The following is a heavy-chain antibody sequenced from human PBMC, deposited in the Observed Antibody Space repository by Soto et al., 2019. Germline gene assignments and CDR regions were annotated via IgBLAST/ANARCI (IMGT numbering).Heavy chain of an antibody. V-gene: IGHV4-61*01. Sequence: SDPLSLTFSVSGGSVSDKTYYWSWIRQPPGKRLEWIGYVYYSGTTNYNPSLKSRVTISVDLSKNRFSLRLSSVTTADTALYYCARTTAVPNTLRSRYFFDYWGQGTLVTVSS. D-gene: IGHD4-17*01. CDR2: VYYSGTT. J-gene: IGHJ4*02. CDR3: ARTTAVPNTLRSRYFFDY. CDR1: GGSVSDKTYY.